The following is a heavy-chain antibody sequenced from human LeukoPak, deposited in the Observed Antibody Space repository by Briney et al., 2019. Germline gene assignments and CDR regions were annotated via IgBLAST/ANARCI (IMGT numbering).Heavy chain of an antibody. D-gene: IGHD5-18*01. CDR1: DDSISRYY. J-gene: IGHJ2*01. CDR3: ARNAQRQGGLGYSYGHWYFAL. Sequence: PSETLSLSCNVSDDSISRYYRSLIRQPPGGGLEWIGQVYHSGYTDYNPSLQSRVTMSVDTSKNQFSLKLTSVTAADTAVYYCARNAQRQGGLGYSYGHWYFALWGRGTLVTVSS. V-gene: IGHV4-59*01. CDR2: VYHSGYT.